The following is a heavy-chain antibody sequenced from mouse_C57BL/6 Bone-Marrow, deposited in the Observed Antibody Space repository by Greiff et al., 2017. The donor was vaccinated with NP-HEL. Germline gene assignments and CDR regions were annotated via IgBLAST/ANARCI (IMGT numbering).Heavy chain of an antibody. Sequence: QVQLKQPGAELVKPGASVKMSCKASGYTFTSYWITWVKQRPGQGLEWIGDIYPGSGSTNYNEKFKSKATLTVDTSSSTAYMQLSSLTSEDSAVYYCLITTVVAKVDVWGTGTTVTVSS. CDR1: GYTFTSYW. J-gene: IGHJ1*03. D-gene: IGHD1-1*01. CDR2: IYPGSGST. V-gene: IGHV1-55*01. CDR3: LITTVVAKVDV.